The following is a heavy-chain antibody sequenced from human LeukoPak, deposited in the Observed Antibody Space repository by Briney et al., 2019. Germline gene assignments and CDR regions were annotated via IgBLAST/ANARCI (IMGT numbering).Heavy chain of an antibody. Sequence: ASVKVSCKASGYTFTSYYMHWVRQAPGQGLEWMGLINPTGGSTGYAQKFQGRVTMTRDMSTSTDYMALSRLRSEDTAIYYCARDNSVGDNAWWFDPWGQGTLVTVSS. CDR2: INPTGGST. V-gene: IGHV1-46*01. J-gene: IGHJ5*02. D-gene: IGHD1-26*01. CDR1: GYTFTSYY. CDR3: ARDNSVGDNAWWFDP.